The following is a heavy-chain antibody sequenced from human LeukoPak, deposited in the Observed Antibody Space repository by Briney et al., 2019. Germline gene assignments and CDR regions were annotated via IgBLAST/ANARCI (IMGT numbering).Heavy chain of an antibody. CDR1: GASTSDYY. Sequence: NPSETLSLTCTIFGASTSDYYWSWVRQPPGKGLEWIGHIHHTGSFDYNPSLNSRATISLDTSKNQFSLKLSSVTAADTAVYYCARDLCSGGSCYWFDPWGQGTLVTVSS. CDR2: IHHTGSF. J-gene: IGHJ5*02. D-gene: IGHD2-15*01. CDR3: ARDLCSGGSCYWFDP. V-gene: IGHV4-59*01.